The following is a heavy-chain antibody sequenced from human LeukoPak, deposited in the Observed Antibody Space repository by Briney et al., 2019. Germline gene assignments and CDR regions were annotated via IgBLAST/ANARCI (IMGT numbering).Heavy chain of an antibody. D-gene: IGHD3-22*01. J-gene: IGHJ5*02. Sequence: PGRSLRLSCAASGFTFDDYAMHWVRQAPGKGLEWVSGISWNSGSIGYADSVKGRFTISRDNAKNSLYLQMNSLRAEDTALYYCAKDFDSSGYYYALFDPWGQGTLVTVSS. CDR3: AKDFDSSGYYYALFDP. V-gene: IGHV3-9*01. CDR2: ISWNSGSI. CDR1: GFTFDDYA.